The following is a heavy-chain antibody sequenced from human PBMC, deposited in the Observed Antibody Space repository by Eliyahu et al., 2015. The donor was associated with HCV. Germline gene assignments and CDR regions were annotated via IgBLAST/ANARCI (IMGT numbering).Heavy chain of an antibody. V-gene: IGHV3-43*02. CDR1: GFSIDNXA. J-gene: IGHJ4*02. D-gene: IGHD3-16*02. CDR3: AKVYGGYQFDV. Sequence: EMQVVESGGGVVPPGGXLRLSCAAXGFSIDNXAVHWGRXPPGKGLEWVSVIGRDGGPHYADAVKGRFTITSDSSRNSVYLQMNSLGTDDTALYYCAKVYGGYQFDVWGQGSLVIVSS. CDR2: IGRDGGP.